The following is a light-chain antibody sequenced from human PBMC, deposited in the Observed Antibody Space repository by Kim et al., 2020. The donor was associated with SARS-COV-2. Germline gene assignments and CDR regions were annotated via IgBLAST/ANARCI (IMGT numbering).Light chain of an antibody. Sequence: LSPGERATLSGRDSQGVSSYLAWYQQRPGQAPRLLIYDASKRATGIPARFSGSGAVTDFTLTISSLEPEDFAVYYCQQRSSWPITFGQGTRLEIK. CDR2: DAS. CDR1: QGVSSY. J-gene: IGKJ5*01. V-gene: IGKV3-11*01. CDR3: QQRSSWPIT.